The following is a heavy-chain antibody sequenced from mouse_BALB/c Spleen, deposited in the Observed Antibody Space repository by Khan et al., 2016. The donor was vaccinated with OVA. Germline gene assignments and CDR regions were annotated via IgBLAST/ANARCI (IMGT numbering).Heavy chain of an antibody. J-gene: IGHJ3*01. CDR3: ARNYDYDEGLTY. V-gene: IGHV2-2*02. CDR1: GFSLTNYG. D-gene: IGHD2-4*01. Sequence: VQLQESGPGLVQPSQSLSITCTVSGFSLTNYGVHWVRQSPGKGLEWLGLIWSGGSTDHNAAFISRLSISKDNSKSQVFFKMNSLQANDTAIYYCARNYDYDEGLTYWGQGTLVTVSA. CDR2: IWSGGST.